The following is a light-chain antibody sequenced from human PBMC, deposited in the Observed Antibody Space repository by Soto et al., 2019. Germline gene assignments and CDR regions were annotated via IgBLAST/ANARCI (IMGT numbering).Light chain of an antibody. CDR1: QSVSSSY. Sequence: EMGLTQSPGTLALSPGESATLSCRASQSVSSSYLAWYQQKPGQAPRLLIYGASSRATGIPDRFSGSGSGTDFTLTISRLEPEAFAVYYCQQYGSSPTCTFGPGTKVDIK. J-gene: IGKJ1*01. CDR3: QQYGSSPTCT. CDR2: GAS. V-gene: IGKV3-20*01.